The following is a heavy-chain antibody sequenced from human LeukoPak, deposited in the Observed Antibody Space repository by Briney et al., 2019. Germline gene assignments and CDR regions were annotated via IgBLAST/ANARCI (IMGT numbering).Heavy chain of an antibody. V-gene: IGHV1-2*02. CDR2: INPNSGGT. CDR3: ARGPHIVATRLYYYYMDV. J-gene: IGHJ6*03. CDR1: GYTFTGYY. Sequence: GASVKVSCKASGYTFTGYYMHWVRQAPGQGLEWMGWINPNSGGTNYAQKFQGRVTMTRDTSISTAYMELSRLRSDDTAVYYCARGPHIVATRLYYYYMDVWGKGTTVTVSS. D-gene: IGHD5-12*01.